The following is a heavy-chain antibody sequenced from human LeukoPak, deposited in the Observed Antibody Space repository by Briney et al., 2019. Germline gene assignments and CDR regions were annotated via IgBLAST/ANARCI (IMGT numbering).Heavy chain of an antibody. CDR1: GFTFSSYA. CDR3: AKDLYTYYYDSSGYYRPV. Sequence: GGSLRLSCAASGFTFSSYAVTWVRQALGKGLEWVSAISGSGGSTYYADSVKGRSTISRDNSKNTLYLQMNSLRAEDTAVYYCAKDLYTYYYDSSGYYRPVWGQGILVIVSA. D-gene: IGHD3-22*01. J-gene: IGHJ4*02. CDR2: ISGSGGST. V-gene: IGHV3-23*01.